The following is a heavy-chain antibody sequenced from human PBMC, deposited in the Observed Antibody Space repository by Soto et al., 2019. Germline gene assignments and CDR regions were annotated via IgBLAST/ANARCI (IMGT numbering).Heavy chain of an antibody. J-gene: IGHJ4*02. CDR1: GFTFSSYA. D-gene: IGHD3-16*02. CDR2: ISYDGSNK. Sequence: GGSLRLSCAASGFTFSSYAMHWVRQAPGKGLEWVAVISYDGSNKYYADSVKGRFTISRDNSKNTLYLQMNSLRAEDTAVYYCAREGGPYYDYVSGSYRTTCFDYWGQGTLVTVSS. CDR3: AREGGPYYDYVSGSYRTTCFDY. V-gene: IGHV3-30-3*01.